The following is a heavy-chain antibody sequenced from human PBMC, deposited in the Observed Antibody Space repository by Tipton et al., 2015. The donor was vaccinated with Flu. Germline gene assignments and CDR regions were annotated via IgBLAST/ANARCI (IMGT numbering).Heavy chain of an antibody. V-gene: IGHV1-46*01. J-gene: IGHJ4*02. CDR3: ARDLTPNYDDSSGYPGDY. CDR2: INPSGGST. D-gene: IGHD3-22*01. CDR1: GYTFTSYY. Sequence: QSGAEVKKPGASVKVSCKASGYTFTSYYMHWVRQAPGQGLEWMGIINPSGGSTSYAQKFQGRVTMTRDTSTSTVYMELSSLRSEDTAVYYCARDLTPNYDDSSGYPGDYWGQGTLVTVSS.